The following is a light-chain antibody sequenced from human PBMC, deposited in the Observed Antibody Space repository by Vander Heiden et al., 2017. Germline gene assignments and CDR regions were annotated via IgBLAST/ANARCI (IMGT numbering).Light chain of an antibody. Sequence: QSELTQPPSASGTPGQRVTISCSGRTSNIGNNNVNWFQQVPGTAPRLIIFSNSQRPSGVPDRFSGSKSGSSASLAISGLQSDDEADFYCAAWDESLKAVLFGGGTRLTVL. CDR1: TSNIGNNN. CDR3: AAWDESLKAVL. J-gene: IGLJ2*01. CDR2: SNS. V-gene: IGLV1-44*01.